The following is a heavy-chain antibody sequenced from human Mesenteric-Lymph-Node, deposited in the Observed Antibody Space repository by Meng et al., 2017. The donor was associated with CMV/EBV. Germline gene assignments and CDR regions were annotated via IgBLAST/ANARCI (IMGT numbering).Heavy chain of an antibody. J-gene: IGHJ6*02. CDR3: ASVPGEVWNYYHYGLDV. Sequence: ETLSLTCAVYGGPFSGFHWSWIRQPPGKGLEWIGEINHGGSTNYSPSLQSRVIISVDTSKNRFSLKLSSVTAADTAIYYCASVPGEVWNYYHYGLDVWGQGTTVTVSS. D-gene: IGHD3-10*01. V-gene: IGHV4-34*01. CDR1: GGPFSGFH. CDR2: INHGGST.